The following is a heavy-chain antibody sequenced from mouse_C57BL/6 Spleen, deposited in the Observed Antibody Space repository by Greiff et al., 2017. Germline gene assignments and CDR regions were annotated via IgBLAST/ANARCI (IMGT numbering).Heavy chain of an antibody. CDR1: GYAFSSYW. D-gene: IGHD1-1*01. CDR2: IYPGDGDT. Sequence: QVQLQQPGAELVKPGASVKISCKASGYAFSSYWMNWVKQRPGKGLEWIGQIYPGDGDTNYNGKFKGKATLTADKSSSTAYMQLSSLTSEDSAVYFCARYHYAYAMDYWGQGTSVTVSS. V-gene: IGHV1-80*01. J-gene: IGHJ4*01. CDR3: ARYHYAYAMDY.